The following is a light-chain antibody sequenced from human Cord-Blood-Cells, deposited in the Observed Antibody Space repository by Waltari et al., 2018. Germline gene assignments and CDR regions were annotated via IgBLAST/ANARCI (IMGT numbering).Light chain of an antibody. J-gene: IGKJ1*01. CDR3: QQYNSYPWT. CDR2: KAS. CDR1: QSISSW. V-gene: IGKV1-5*03. Sequence: DIQMTQSPSTLSASVADRVTITCRASQSISSWLAWYQQKPGKDPRLLIYKASSLESGDPSRFSGSGSGTAFTLTISSLQPDDFATYYCQQYNSYPWTFGQGTKVEIK.